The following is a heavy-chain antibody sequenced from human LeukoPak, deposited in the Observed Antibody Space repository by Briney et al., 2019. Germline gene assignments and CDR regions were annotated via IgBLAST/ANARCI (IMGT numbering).Heavy chain of an antibody. CDR3: ARAPSARYFDWLWTAYGMDV. D-gene: IGHD3-9*01. J-gene: IGHJ6*02. CDR2: MNPNSGNT. CDR1: GYTFTSYD. Sequence: ASVKVSCKASGYTFTSYDINWVRQATGQGLEWMGWMNPNSGNTGYAQKFQGRVTMTRNTSISTAYMELSSLRSEDTAVYYCARAPSARYFDWLWTAYGMDVWGRGTTVTVSS. V-gene: IGHV1-8*01.